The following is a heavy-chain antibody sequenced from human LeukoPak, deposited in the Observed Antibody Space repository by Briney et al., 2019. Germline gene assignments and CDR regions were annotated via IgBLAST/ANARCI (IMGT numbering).Heavy chain of an antibody. CDR1: EFTVRSNS. J-gene: IGHJ4*02. D-gene: IGHD2-21*01. CDR2: IYTGGGT. V-gene: IGHV3-66*04. CDR3: VRRDYYASGGDYRPFDD. Sequence: GGSLRLSCAAPEFTVRSNSMTWVRQAPGKGLEWVSVIYTGGGTHYADSVRGRFTISRDNSKHTLFLQMNSLRAEDTAVYYCVRRDYYASGGDYRPFDDWGQGIWVVVSS.